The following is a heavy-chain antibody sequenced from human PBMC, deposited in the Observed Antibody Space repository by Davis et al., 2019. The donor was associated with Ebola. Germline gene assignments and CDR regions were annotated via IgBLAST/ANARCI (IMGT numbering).Heavy chain of an antibody. CDR3: ARDGTVAYYFDY. CDR1: GGTDSSSA. CDR2: IIAYNGNT. D-gene: IGHD1-26*01. V-gene: IGHV1-18*01. Sequence: ASVKVSCKASGGTDSSSAISWVRQAPGQGLEWMGWIIAYNGNTNYAQKLQGRVTMTTDTSTSTAYMELRSLRSDDTAVYYCARDGTVAYYFDYWGQGTLVTVSS. J-gene: IGHJ4*02.